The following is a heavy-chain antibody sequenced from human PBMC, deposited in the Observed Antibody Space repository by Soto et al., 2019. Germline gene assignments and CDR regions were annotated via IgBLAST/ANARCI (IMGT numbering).Heavy chain of an antibody. CDR1: VGSSGGYY. J-gene: IGHJ3*02. V-gene: IGHV4-31*03. CDR2: INYSGTT. CDR3: ASDHNGGHSHEHTTFDI. Sequence: SETLSLTCTFSVGSSGGYYYSWIRQLPGKGLDRIGYINYSGTTHYKPSLKSRLTMSVDTSRNQFSLRLSSVTAADTAVYYCASDHNGGHSHEHTTFDIWGQGTMVTVSS. D-gene: IGHD5-18*01.